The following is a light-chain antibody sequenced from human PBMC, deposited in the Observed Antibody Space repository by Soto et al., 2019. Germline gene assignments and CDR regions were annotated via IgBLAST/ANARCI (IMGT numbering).Light chain of an antibody. CDR1: SSDVGGYNY. V-gene: IGLV2-14*01. CDR3: SSYTSSSTYV. J-gene: IGLJ1*01. Sequence: QSALTQPASVSGSPGQSITISCTGTSSDVGGYNYVSWYQQHPGKAPKLMIYDVSNRPSGVSNRFSGSKPGNTASLTISGLQAEDEADYYCSSYTSSSTYVFGNGTKVTVL. CDR2: DVS.